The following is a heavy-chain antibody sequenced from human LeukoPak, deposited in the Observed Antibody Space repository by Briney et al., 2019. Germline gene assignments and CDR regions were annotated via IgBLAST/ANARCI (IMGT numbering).Heavy chain of an antibody. CDR2: IFHRGGT. CDR1: NDSISSGDYY. J-gene: IGHJ4*02. V-gene: IGHV4-30-4*01. CDR3: VREILYCSGGSCYRGPFDN. D-gene: IGHD2-15*01. Sequence: SETLSLTCTVSNDSISSGDYYWNWIRQPPGKGLEWIGYIFHRGGTSYNPSLMSRILFSVDTSQNQFSLKLNSVTAADTAVYYCVREILYCSGGSCYRGPFDNWGQGNLVTVSA.